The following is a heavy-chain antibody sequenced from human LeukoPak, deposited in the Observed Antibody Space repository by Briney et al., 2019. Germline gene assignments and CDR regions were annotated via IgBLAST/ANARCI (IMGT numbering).Heavy chain of an antibody. CDR1: GFTFSSYW. V-gene: IGHV3-7*01. CDR2: IKQDGSEK. D-gene: IGHD3-3*01. CDR3: ARDAITIFGVVIKRMWYFDY. J-gene: IGHJ4*02. Sequence: PGGSLRLSCAASGFTFSSYWMSWVRQAPGKGLEWVANIKQDGSEKYYVDSVKGRFTISRDNAKNSLYLQMNSLRAEDTAVYYCARDAITIFGVVIKRMWYFDYWGQGTLVTVSS.